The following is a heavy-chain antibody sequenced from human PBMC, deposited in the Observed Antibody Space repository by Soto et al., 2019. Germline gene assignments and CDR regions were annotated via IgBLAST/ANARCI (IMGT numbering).Heavy chain of an antibody. J-gene: IGHJ6*02. CDR2: INYDGSSR. V-gene: IGHV3-74*01. CDR3: ARGHYYAMDV. Sequence: EVQVVESGGGLVKPGGSLRLSCAASGFFFSGFWMHWVRQAPGKGLVWVSHINYDGSSRTYSDPVKGRFSISRDNAKNTVYLQMSSLRAEDTAVYYCARGHYYAMDVWGQGATVTVSS. CDR1: GFFFSGFW.